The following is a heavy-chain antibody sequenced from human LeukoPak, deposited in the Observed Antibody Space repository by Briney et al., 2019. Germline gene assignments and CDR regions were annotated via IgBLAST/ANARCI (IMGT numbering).Heavy chain of an antibody. CDR3: ARVIAVACAFNAFDI. Sequence: PSETLSLTCTVSGGSISSHYWSLVRQPPAKGLEWIGYIYSSVSTNYNPSLKSRVTISVDTSKNQLSLKLSSVTAADTAVYYCARVIAVACAFNAFDIWGQGTMVTVSS. CDR1: GGSISSHY. V-gene: IGHV4-59*11. J-gene: IGHJ3*02. CDR2: IYSSVST. D-gene: IGHD6-19*01.